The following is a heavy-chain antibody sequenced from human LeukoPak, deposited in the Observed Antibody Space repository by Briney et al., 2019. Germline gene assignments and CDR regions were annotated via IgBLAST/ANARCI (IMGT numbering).Heavy chain of an antibody. J-gene: IGHJ3*02. CDR2: ISGSDGST. D-gene: IGHD6-19*01. V-gene: IGHV3-23*01. Sequence: GGSLRLSCAASGFTFSSYAMSWVREAPGKGLEWVSAISGSDGSTYYADSVKGRFTISRDNSKNTLYLQMNSLRAEDTAVYYCAKEEEQWLEPWVGAFDIWGQGTMVTVSS. CDR3: AKEEEQWLEPWVGAFDI. CDR1: GFTFSSYA.